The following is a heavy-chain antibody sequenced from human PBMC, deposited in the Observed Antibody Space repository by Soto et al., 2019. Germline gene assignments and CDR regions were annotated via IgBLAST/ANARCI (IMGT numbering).Heavy chain of an antibody. CDR2: ISYDGSNK. D-gene: IGHD3-3*01. CDR3: ARVAGDYDFWSGYYF. Sequence: GGSLRLSCAASGFTFSSYAMHWVRQAPGKGLEWVAVISYDGSNKYYADSVKGRFTISRDNSKNTLYLQMNSLRAEDTAVYYCARVAGDYDFWSGYYFWGQGTLVTVSS. V-gene: IGHV3-30-3*01. J-gene: IGHJ4*02. CDR1: GFTFSSYA.